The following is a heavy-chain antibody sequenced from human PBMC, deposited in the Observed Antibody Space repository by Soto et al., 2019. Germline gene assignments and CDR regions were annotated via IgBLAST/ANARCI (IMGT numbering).Heavy chain of an antibody. CDR3: ARALKIPASGTYDY. J-gene: IGHJ4*02. Sequence: QVQLQESGAGLVEPSETLSLTCTVSGGSVSSDSYYWTWIRQPPGKGLEWIGYVYYTGITNYNPSLKSRVTISVHTSRNQFSLKLSSMTAADTAVYYCARALKIPASGTYDYWGQGTLVTVSS. D-gene: IGHD6-13*01. CDR1: GGSVSSDSYY. V-gene: IGHV4-61*01. CDR2: VYYTGIT.